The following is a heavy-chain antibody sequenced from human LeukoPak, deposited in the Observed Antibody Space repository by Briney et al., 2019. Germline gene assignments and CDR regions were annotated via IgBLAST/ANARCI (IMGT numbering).Heavy chain of an antibody. J-gene: IGHJ4*02. CDR1: GVTFSSYA. Sequence: GGPLRLSCAASGVTFSSYAMSWVRQAPGKGLEWVSAISGSGGSTYYADSVKGRFTISRDNSKNTLYLQMNSLRAEDTAVYYCAKVVVAANDYWGQGTLVTVSS. V-gene: IGHV3-23*01. CDR2: ISGSGGST. CDR3: AKVVVAANDY. D-gene: IGHD2-15*01.